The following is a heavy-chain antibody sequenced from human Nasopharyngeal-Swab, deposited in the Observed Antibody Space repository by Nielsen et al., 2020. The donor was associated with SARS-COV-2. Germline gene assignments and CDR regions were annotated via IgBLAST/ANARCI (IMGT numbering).Heavy chain of an antibody. CDR1: GGSISSYY. V-gene: IGHV4-59*01. D-gene: IGHD1-26*01. CDR3: ARYSGSYYWFDP. CDR2: IYYSGST. Sequence: SETLSLTCTVSGGSISSYYWSWIRQPPGRGLEWIGYIYYSGSTNYNPSLKSRVTISVDTSKNQFSLKLSSVTAADTAVYYCARYSGSYYWFDPWGQGTLVTVSS. J-gene: IGHJ5*02.